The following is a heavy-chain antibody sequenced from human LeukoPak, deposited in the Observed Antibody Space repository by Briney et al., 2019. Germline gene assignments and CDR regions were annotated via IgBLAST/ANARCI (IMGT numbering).Heavy chain of an antibody. V-gene: IGHV3-48*03. J-gene: IGHJ4*02. CDR1: GFTFSSYE. CDR2: ISSSGSTI. Sequence: GGSLGLSCAASGFTFSSYEMNWVRQAPGKGLEWVSYISSSGSTIYYADSVKGRFAISRDNAKNSLYLQMISLRAEDTAVYYCAIDASRRVGATIPGFDYWGQGTLVTVSS. CDR3: AIDASRRVGATIPGFDY. D-gene: IGHD1-26*01.